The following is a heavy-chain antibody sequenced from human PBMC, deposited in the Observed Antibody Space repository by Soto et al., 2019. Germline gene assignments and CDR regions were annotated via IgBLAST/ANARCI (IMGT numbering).Heavy chain of an antibody. CDR2: INPKSGGT. CDR1: GYSFTDYH. D-gene: IGHD2-8*01. V-gene: IGHV1-2*04. Sequence: GSVKVSCKASGYSFTDYHIHWVRQAPGQGLEWLGRINPKSGGTSTAQKFQGWVTMTTDTSISTASMELTRLTSDDTAIYYCARGDSTDCSNGVCSFFYNHDMDVWGQGTTVTVSS. J-gene: IGHJ6*02. CDR3: ARGDSTDCSNGVCSFFYNHDMDV.